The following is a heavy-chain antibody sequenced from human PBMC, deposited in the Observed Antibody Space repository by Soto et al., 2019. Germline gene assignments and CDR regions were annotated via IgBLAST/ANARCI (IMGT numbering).Heavy chain of an antibody. V-gene: IGHV1-69*05. J-gene: IGHJ3*02. CDR3: ASHPHGSYSSSWYGAFDI. CDR2: IIPIFGTA. D-gene: IGHD6-13*01. CDR1: GCTFSSYA. Sequence: SSLKVSCKAAGCTFSSYAISWVRQADIQVLEWIGLIIPIFGTASDAQKFQGRVTMTRDTSTSTVYMELSSLRSEDTAVYYCASHPHGSYSSSWYGAFDIWGQGTMVTVSS.